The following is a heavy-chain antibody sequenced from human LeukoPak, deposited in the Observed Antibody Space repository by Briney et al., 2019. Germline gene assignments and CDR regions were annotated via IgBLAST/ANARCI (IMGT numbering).Heavy chain of an antibody. V-gene: IGHV3-23*01. Sequence: GGSLRLSCAASGFTFSSYAMSWVRQAPGKGLEWVSAISGSGGSTYYTDSVKGRFTISRDNSKNTLYLQMNSLRAEDTAVYYCAKVRYDSSGYYLAYDAFDIWGQGTMVTVS. J-gene: IGHJ3*02. CDR2: ISGSGGST. CDR1: GFTFSSYA. CDR3: AKVRYDSSGYYLAYDAFDI. D-gene: IGHD3-22*01.